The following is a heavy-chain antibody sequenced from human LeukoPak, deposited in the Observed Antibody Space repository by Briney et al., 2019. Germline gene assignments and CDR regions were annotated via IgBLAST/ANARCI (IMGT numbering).Heavy chain of an antibody. CDR2: IYYSGST. CDR1: GGSISSYY. J-gene: IGHJ3*02. Sequence: SETLSRTCTVSGGSISSYYWSWIRHPPGKGLEWIGYIYYSGSTNYNPSLKSRVTISVDTSKNQFSLKLSSVTAADTAVYYCARGTSTDYYDRSQDAFDIWGQGTMVTVSS. CDR3: ARGTSTDYYDRSQDAFDI. V-gene: IGHV4-59*01. D-gene: IGHD3-22*01.